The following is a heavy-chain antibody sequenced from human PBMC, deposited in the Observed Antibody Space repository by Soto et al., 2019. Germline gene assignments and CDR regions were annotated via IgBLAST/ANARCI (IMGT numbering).Heavy chain of an antibody. CDR3: AKDLKRGYSYGRVFDY. J-gene: IGHJ4*02. V-gene: IGHV3-23*01. CDR1: GFTFSSYA. CDR2: ISGSGGST. Sequence: GGSLRLSCAASGFTFSSYAMSWVRQAPGKGLEWVSAISGSGGSTYYADSVKGRFTISRDNSKNTLYLQMNSLRAEDTAVYYCAKDLKRGYSYGRVFDYWGQGTLVTVSS. D-gene: IGHD5-18*01.